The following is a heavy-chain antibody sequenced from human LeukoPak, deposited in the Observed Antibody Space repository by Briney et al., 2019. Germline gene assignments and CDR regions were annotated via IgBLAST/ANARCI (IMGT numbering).Heavy chain of an antibody. V-gene: IGHV1-18*01. CDR1: GYTFTSYG. J-gene: IGHJ6*03. CDR3: ARASGGFLEWLSIANYYYYYYMDV. D-gene: IGHD3-3*01. Sequence: GASVKVSCKASGYTFTSYGISWVRQAPGQGLEWMGWISAYNGNTNYAQKLQGRVTMTTDTSTSTAYMELRSLRSDDTAVYYCARASGGFLEWLSIANYYYYYYMDVWGKGTTVTVSS. CDR2: ISAYNGNT.